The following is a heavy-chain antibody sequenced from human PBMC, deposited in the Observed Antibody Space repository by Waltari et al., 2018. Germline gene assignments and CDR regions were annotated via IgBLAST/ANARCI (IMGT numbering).Heavy chain of an antibody. CDR2: ISSEGSTK. CDR3: AKGPGYQP. CDR1: GFTLSSHR. J-gene: IGHJ4*02. V-gene: IGHV3-30*18. Sequence: QVQLVESGGGVFKPDRSLRLYCPASGFTLSSHRMHWVRQVPGKGLEWVAVISSEGSTKYHADSVKGRFTISRDNSKNTLYLQMNSLRVEDTAVYYCAKGPGYQPWGQGTLVTVSS. D-gene: IGHD2-2*01.